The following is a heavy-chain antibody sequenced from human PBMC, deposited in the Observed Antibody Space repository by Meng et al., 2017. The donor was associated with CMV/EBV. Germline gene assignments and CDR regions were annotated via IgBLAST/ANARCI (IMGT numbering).Heavy chain of an antibody. CDR2: ISSSGSTI. CDR1: GFTFSTYW. J-gene: IGHJ6*02. CDR3: ARDPSIVVVPAAKYYYGMDV. D-gene: IGHD2-2*01. Sequence: GESLKISCAVSGFTFSTYWMSWVRQAPGKGLEWVSYISSSGSTIYYADSVKGRFTISRDNAKNSLYLQMNSLRAEDTAVYYCARDPSIVVVPAAKYYYGMDVWGQGTTVTVSS. V-gene: IGHV3-48*04.